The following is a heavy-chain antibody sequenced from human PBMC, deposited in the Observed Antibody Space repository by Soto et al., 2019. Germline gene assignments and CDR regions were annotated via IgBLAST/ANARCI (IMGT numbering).Heavy chain of an antibody. CDR2: IYYSGST. CDR1: GGSISSGGYY. D-gene: IGHD6-6*01. Sequence: PSETLSLTCTVSGGSISSGGYYWSWIRQHPGKGLEWIGYIYYSGSTYYNPSLKSRVTISVDTSKNQFSLKLSSVTAADTAVYYCARVGSSSSWFRDAFDIWGQGTMVTV. V-gene: IGHV4-31*03. J-gene: IGHJ3*02. CDR3: ARVGSSSSWFRDAFDI.